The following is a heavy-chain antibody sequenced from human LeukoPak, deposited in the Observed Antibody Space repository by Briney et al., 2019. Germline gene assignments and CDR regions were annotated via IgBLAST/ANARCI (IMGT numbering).Heavy chain of an antibody. D-gene: IGHD3-10*01. CDR3: AREGYYGSGTSYYYMDV. CDR1: GYTFTSYY. CDR2: INPSGGST. V-gene: IGHV1-46*01. J-gene: IGHJ6*03. Sequence: ASVKVSCKASGYTFTSYYMHWVRQAPGQGLEWMGIINPSGGSTSYAQKFQGRVTMTRDTSTSTAYMELRSLRSDDTAVYYCAREGYYGSGTSYYYMDVWGKGTTVTISS.